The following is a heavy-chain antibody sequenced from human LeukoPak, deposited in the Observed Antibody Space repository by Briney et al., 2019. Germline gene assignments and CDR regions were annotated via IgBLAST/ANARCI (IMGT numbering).Heavy chain of an antibody. Sequence: GESLKISCKGSGXTFTSYWIGWVRQMPGKGLEWMGIIYPGDSDTRYSPSFQGQVTISADKSISTAYLQWSSLKASDTAMYYCARRASGTYYVIGYWGQGTLVTVSS. CDR3: ARRASGTYYVIGY. CDR1: GXTFTSYW. D-gene: IGHD1-26*01. J-gene: IGHJ4*02. CDR2: IYPGDSDT. V-gene: IGHV5-51*01.